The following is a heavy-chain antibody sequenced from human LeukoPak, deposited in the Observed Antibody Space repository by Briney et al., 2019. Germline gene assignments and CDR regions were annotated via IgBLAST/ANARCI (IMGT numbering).Heavy chain of an antibody. V-gene: IGHV3-23*01. CDR1: GFTFSSYA. J-gene: IGHJ6*04. CDR3: AKDGSGSYYYYGMDV. Sequence: GGSLRLSCAASGFTFSSYAMSWVRQAPGKGLEWVSAISGSGGSTYYADSVKGRFTISRDNSKNTLYLQMNSLRAEDTAVYYCAKDGSGSYYYYGMDVWGKGTTVTVFS. D-gene: IGHD3-10*01. CDR2: ISGSGGST.